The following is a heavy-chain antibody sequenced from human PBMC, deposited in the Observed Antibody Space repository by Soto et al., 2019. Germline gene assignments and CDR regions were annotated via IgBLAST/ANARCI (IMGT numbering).Heavy chain of an antibody. Sequence: ASVKVSCKASGYTFTSYGISWVRQAPGQGLEWMGWISAYNGNTNYAQKLQGRVTMTTDTSTSTAYMELRSLRSDDTAVYYCARDYYYDSSGHYSYYYYYGMDVWGQGTTVTVSS. CDR2: ISAYNGNT. CDR3: ARDYYYDSSGHYSYYYYYGMDV. V-gene: IGHV1-18*04. CDR1: GYTFTSYG. J-gene: IGHJ6*02. D-gene: IGHD3-22*01.